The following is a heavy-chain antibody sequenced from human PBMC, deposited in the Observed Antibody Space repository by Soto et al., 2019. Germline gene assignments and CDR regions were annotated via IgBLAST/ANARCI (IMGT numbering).Heavy chain of an antibody. J-gene: IGHJ4*02. CDR2: IGVYNGNT. V-gene: IGHV1-18*01. Sequence: QVQLVQSGAEVKKLGASVKVSCKASGYTFSNYGISWVRQAPGQGLEWMGWIGVYNGNTDYAQKVQGRVTLTTDTSTSTAYMELRSLRSDDTAVYYCARDSLPMAVAAPDNWGQGTLVIVSS. CDR1: GYTFSNYG. D-gene: IGHD2-15*01. CDR3: ARDSLPMAVAAPDN.